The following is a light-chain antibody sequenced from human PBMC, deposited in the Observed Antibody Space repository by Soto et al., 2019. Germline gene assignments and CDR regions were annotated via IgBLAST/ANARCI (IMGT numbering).Light chain of an antibody. V-gene: IGKV3-20*01. J-gene: IGKJ1*01. CDR2: AAS. Sequence: IGLTQSPGTLSLSPGERATLSCRASQSVSSSYLAWHQQKPGQAPGLLIYAASVRATGIPDRFSGRGSGTDFTLTISRLEPEDFAVYYCQQYGSSLWTFGQGTKVEIK. CDR1: QSVSSSY. CDR3: QQYGSSLWT.